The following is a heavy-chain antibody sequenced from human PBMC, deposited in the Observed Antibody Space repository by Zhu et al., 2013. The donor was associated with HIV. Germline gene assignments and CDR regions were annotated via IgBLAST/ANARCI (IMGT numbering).Heavy chain of an antibody. CDR1: GGTFSSYA. D-gene: IGHD2-15*01. J-gene: IGHJ6*02. CDR2: INPGGGNT. CDR3: ARVASRLNYYNGMDV. Sequence: QVKLVQSGAEVKKPGSSMKVSCMASGGTFSSYAINWVRQAPGQGLEWMGMINPGGGNTNYAQKFQGRVSMTRDTSTKAVYMEVSSLRSEDTAVYYCARVASRLNYYNGMDVWGQGTTVTVSS. V-gene: IGHV1-46*01.